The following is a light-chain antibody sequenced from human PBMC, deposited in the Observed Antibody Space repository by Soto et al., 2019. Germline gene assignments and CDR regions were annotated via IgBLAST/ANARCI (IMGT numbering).Light chain of an antibody. CDR2: DVT. Sequence: QSALTQPPSASGSPGQSVTISCTGASSDVGGYDFVSWYQQHPGKAPKLMIYDVTKRPSGVPDRFSGSKSGNTASLTVSGLQADEEADNYCSSYAGSRLPGAFGGGTKLT. CDR3: SSYAGSRLPGA. J-gene: IGLJ3*02. CDR1: SSDVGGYDF. V-gene: IGLV2-8*01.